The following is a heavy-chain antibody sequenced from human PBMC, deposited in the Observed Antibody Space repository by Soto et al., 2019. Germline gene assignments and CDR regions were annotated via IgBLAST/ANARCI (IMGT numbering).Heavy chain of an antibody. CDR1: GYTFTSYG. J-gene: IGHJ4*02. Sequence: ASVKVSCKASGYTFTSYGISWVRQAPGQGLEWMGWISAYNGNTNYAQNFQGRVTMTRDTSTSTVYMELSSLRSEDTAVYYCSTEEGTRYNWNLRFDYWGQGTLVTVSS. CDR3: STEEGTRYNWNLRFDY. V-gene: IGHV1-18*01. D-gene: IGHD1-1*01. CDR2: ISAYNGNT.